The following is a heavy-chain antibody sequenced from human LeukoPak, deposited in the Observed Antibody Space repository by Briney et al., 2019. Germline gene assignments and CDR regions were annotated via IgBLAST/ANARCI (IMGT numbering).Heavy chain of an antibody. CDR3: ARSRAAAEGTGAFDY. J-gene: IGHJ4*02. D-gene: IGHD6-13*01. CDR1: GFTFSNYP. CDR2: IRDSDDKT. V-gene: IGHV3-23*01. Sequence: GGSLRLSCAASGFTFSNYPMSWVRQAPGKGLEWVSTIRDSDDKTYYTDSVEGRFTISRDSSKNTLFLQMNSMRAEDTAVYYCARSRAAAEGTGAFDYWGQGTLGTVSS.